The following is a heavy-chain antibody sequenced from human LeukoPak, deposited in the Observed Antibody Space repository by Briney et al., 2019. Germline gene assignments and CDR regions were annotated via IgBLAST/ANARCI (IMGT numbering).Heavy chain of an antibody. J-gene: IGHJ4*02. D-gene: IGHD3-3*01. CDR1: GFTFRSYW. CDR2: INSDGSIT. Sequence: GGSLRLSCAASGFTFRSYWMHWVRQPPGKGLVWVSRINSDGSITTYADSVKGRFTISRDNAKNTLFLQMNSLRAEDTAVYYCVGGLGDYWGQGTLVSVS. CDR3: VGGLGDY. V-gene: IGHV3-74*03.